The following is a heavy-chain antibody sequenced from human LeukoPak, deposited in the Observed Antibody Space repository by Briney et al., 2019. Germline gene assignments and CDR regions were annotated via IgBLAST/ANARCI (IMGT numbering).Heavy chain of an antibody. CDR2: ISAYNGNT. D-gene: IGHD3-3*01. Sequence: ASVKVSCKASGYTFTSYGISWVRQAPGQGLEWMGWISAYNGNTNYAHKLQGRVTMTTDTSTSTAYMELRSLRSDDTAVYYCARGLRLRFLEWLPQGYYWFDPWGQGTLVTVSS. J-gene: IGHJ5*02. CDR1: GYTFTSYG. V-gene: IGHV1-18*01. CDR3: ARGLRLRFLEWLPQGYYWFDP.